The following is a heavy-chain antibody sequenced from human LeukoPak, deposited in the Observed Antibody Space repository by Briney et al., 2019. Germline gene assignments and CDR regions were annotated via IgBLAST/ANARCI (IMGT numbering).Heavy chain of an antibody. V-gene: IGHV4-34*01. J-gene: IGHJ4*02. CDR3: ARGPPKIQLWYRAFDY. D-gene: IGHD5-18*01. CDR1: GGSFSGYY. Sequence: SETLSLTCAVYGGSFSGYYWSWIRQPPGKGLEWIGEINHSGSTNYNPSLKSRVTISVDTSKNQFSLKLSSVTAADTAVYYCARGPPKIQLWYRAFDYWGQGTLVTVSS. CDR2: INHSGST.